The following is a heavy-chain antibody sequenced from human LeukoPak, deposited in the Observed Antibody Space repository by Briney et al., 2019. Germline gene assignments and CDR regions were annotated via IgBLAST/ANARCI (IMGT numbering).Heavy chain of an antibody. CDR1: GYTFTGYY. CDR2: FDPEDGET. D-gene: IGHD2-2*02. V-gene: IGHV1-24*01. Sequence: ASVKVSCKASGYTFTGYYMHWVRQAPGKGLEWMGGFDPEDGETIYAQKFQGRVTMTEDTSTDTAYMELSSLRSEDTAVYYCATDARIGCSSTSCYTPFDYWGQGTLVTVSS. CDR3: ATDARIGCSSTSCYTPFDY. J-gene: IGHJ4*02.